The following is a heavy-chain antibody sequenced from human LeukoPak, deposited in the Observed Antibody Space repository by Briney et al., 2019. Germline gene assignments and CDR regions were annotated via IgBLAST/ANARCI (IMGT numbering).Heavy chain of an antibody. CDR2: INPNSGGT. D-gene: IGHD2-2*02. CDR1: GYTFTGYY. V-gene: IGHV1-2*06. Sequence: ASVKVSCKASGYTFTGYYMHWVRQAPGQGLEWMGRINPNSGGTNYAQKFQGRVTITADESTSTAYMELSSLRSEDTAVYYCARELRYCSSTSCYTLYYYYGMDVWGQGTTVTVSS. CDR3: ARELRYCSSTSCYTLYYYYGMDV. J-gene: IGHJ6*02.